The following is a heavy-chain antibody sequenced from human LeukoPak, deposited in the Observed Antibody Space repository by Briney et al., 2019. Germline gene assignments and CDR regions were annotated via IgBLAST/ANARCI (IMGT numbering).Heavy chain of an antibody. D-gene: IGHD1-26*01. V-gene: IGHV3-74*01. CDR1: AFTFNTYW. CDR2: INGDESST. Sequence: GGSLRLSCAASAFTFNTYWMHWVRQVPGKGLEWVSRINGDESSTNYADSVKGRFTISRDNAKDTLYLHMNSLTAEDTAVYYCARGAKWAYYFDYWGQGTLVTVSS. CDR3: ARGAKWAYYFDY. J-gene: IGHJ4*02.